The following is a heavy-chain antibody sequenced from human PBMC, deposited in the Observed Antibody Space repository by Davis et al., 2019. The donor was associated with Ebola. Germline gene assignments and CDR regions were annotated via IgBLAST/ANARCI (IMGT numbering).Heavy chain of an antibody. V-gene: IGHV3-23*01. CDR3: AKEGHLLSSDTPPYYFDY. D-gene: IGHD2-2*01. J-gene: IGHJ4*02. CDR2: IGPTATTT. Sequence: GESLKISCAASGFTFSSYAMSWVRQAPGKGLEWVSGIGPTATTTHYADSVKGRFTISRDNSKNTLYLQMNRLRAEDTAVYYCAKEGHLLSSDTPPYYFDYWGQGTLVTVSS. CDR1: GFTFSSYA.